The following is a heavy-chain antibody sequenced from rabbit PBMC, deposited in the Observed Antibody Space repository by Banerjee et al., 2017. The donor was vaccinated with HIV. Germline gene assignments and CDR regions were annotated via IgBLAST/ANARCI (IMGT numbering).Heavy chain of an antibody. CDR3: AGDSVGDGCSNDL. J-gene: IGHJ4*01. V-gene: IGHV1S45*01. CDR2: IDAGASGST. D-gene: IGHD7-1*01. Sequence: QEQLVESGGGLVQPGGSLKLSCKASGFSFNNGYVMCWVRQAPGKGLEWIACIDAGASGSTHYASWVNGRFTSSKTSWTAVTLQMTSLTAADTASYFCAGDSVGDGCSNDLWGPGALVPVS. CDR1: GFSFNNGYV.